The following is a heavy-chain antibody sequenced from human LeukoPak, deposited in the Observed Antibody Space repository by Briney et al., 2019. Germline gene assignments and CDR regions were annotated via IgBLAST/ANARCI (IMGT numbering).Heavy chain of an antibody. CDR3: AKDESTGGFAPGYFYGMGV. D-gene: IGHD3-16*01. CDR2: ISWSGTTT. Sequence: GRSLRLSCVVSGFRFDDYGMHWVRQAPGKGLEWVSGISWSGTTTGYADSVKGRFTISRDSAKNSLYLQMDSLRAEDTGLYYCAKDESTGGFAPGYFYGMGVWGQGTTVTVSS. CDR1: GFRFDDYG. V-gene: IGHV3-9*01. J-gene: IGHJ6*02.